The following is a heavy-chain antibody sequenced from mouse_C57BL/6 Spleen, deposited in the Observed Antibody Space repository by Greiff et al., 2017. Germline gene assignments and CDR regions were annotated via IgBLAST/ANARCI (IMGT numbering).Heavy chain of an antibody. CDR1: GYTFTDYY. CDR3: APDCGSSDRYFDV. J-gene: IGHJ1*03. V-gene: IGHV1-26*01. Sequence: VQLQQSGPELVKPGASVKISCKASGYTFTDYYMNWVKQSHGKSLEWIGDINPNNGGTSYNQKFKGKATLTVAKSSSTAYMELRSLTSEDSAVYYCAPDCGSSDRYFDVWGTGTTVTVSS. CDR2: INPNNGGT. D-gene: IGHD1-1*01.